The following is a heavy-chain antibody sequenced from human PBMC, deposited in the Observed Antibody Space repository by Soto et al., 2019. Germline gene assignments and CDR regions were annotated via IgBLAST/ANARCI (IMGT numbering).Heavy chain of an antibody. D-gene: IGHD4-4*01. Sequence: PGESLKISCKGSGHSFTSYWIAWVRQMPGKGLDWMGTIYPGDSDTRYSPSFQGQVTISADKSITTAYLQWSSLKASDTAMYYCARGSSTTLNAMDVWGQGTTVTVSS. CDR3: ARGSSTTLNAMDV. V-gene: IGHV5-51*01. J-gene: IGHJ6*02. CDR1: GHSFTSYW. CDR2: IYPGDSDT.